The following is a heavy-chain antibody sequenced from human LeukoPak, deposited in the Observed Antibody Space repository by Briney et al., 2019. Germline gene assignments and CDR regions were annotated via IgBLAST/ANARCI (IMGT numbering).Heavy chain of an antibody. CDR3: ARDMVRGTRIFGVVIGHTEGFDP. D-gene: IGHD3-3*01. CDR1: GGSISSGSYY. V-gene: IGHV4-61*02. J-gene: IGHJ5*02. Sequence: SETLSLTCTVSGGSISSGSYYWSWIRQPAGKGLEWIGRIYTSGSTNYNPSLKSRVTISVDTSKNQFSLKLSSVTAADTAVYYCARDMVRGTRIFGVVIGHTEGFDPWGQGTLVTVSS. CDR2: IYTSGST.